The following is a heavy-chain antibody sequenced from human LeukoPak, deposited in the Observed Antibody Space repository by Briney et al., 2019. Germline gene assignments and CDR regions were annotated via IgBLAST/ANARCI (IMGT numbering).Heavy chain of an antibody. CDR3: ARGGWLEDAFDI. J-gene: IGHJ3*02. Sequence: GGSLRLSCAASGFTFTSYWMSWVRQAPGKGLEWVANIREDGSEKRYVDSVKGRFTISRDNAKKSLYLQMNSLRAEDTAVYYCARGGWLEDAFDIWGQGTMVTVSS. V-gene: IGHV3-7*03. CDR2: IREDGSEK. CDR1: GFTFTSYW. D-gene: IGHD6-19*01.